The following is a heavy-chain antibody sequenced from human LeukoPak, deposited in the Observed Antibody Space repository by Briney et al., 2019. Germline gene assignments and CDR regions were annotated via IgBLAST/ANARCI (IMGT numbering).Heavy chain of an antibody. CDR2: ISYDGSDK. CDR1: GFSFSSYG. J-gene: IGHJ4*02. D-gene: IGHD1-14*01. CDR3: AKNWDRLDS. Sequence: GRSLRLSCAASGFSFSSYGMHWVRQAPGKGLEWVALISYDGSDKYYADSVKGRFTISRDNSRNTLSLQMSSLRQEDTAVYYCAKNWDRLDSWGQGTLVTVSS. V-gene: IGHV3-30*18.